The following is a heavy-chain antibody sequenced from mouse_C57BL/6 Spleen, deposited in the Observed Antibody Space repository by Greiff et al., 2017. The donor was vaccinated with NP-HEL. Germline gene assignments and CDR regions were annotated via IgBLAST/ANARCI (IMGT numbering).Heavy chain of an antibody. CDR1: GYTFTSYW. CDR3: AREGLGYYFDY. CDR2: IDPSASYT. Sequence: QVQLQQPGAELVKPGASVKLSCKASGYTFTSYWLQWVKQRPGQGLEWIGEIDPSASYTNYNQKFKGKATLTVDTSSSTAYMQLSSLTSEDSAVYYCAREGLGYYFDYWGQGTTLTVSS. V-gene: IGHV1-50*01. D-gene: IGHD3-3*01. J-gene: IGHJ2*01.